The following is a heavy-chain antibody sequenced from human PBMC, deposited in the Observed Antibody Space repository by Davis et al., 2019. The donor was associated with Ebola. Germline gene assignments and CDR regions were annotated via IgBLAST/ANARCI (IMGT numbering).Heavy chain of an antibody. J-gene: IGHJ6*02. CDR3: ARGLYPRIVVVPAAYYYYYGMDV. D-gene: IGHD2-2*01. V-gene: IGHV3-30*03. CDR2: ISYDGSNK. Sequence: GGSLRLSCAASGFTFSSYGIHWVRQAPGKGLEWVAVISYDGSNKYYADSVKGRFTISRDNSQTSLYLQMNSLRAEDTAVYYCARGLYPRIVVVPAAYYYYYGMDVWGQGTTVTVSS. CDR1: GFTFSSYG.